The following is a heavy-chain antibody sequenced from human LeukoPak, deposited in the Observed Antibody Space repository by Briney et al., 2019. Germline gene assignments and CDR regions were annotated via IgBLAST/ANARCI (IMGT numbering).Heavy chain of an antibody. CDR2: INHSGST. J-gene: IGHJ3*02. D-gene: IGHD5-18*01. Sequence: RTSETLSLTCAVYGGSFSGYYWSWIRQPPGKGLEWIGEINHSGSTNYNPSLKSRVTISVDTSKNQFSLKLSSVTAADTAVYYCARGGYHDAFDTWGQGTMVTVSS. CDR3: ARGGYHDAFDT. CDR1: GGSFSGYY. V-gene: IGHV4-34*01.